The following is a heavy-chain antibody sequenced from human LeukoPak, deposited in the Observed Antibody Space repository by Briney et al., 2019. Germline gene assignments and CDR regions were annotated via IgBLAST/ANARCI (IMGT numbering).Heavy chain of an antibody. V-gene: IGHV3-23*01. CDR1: GFAFSTYA. J-gene: IGHJ4*02. CDR2: ITGSADRT. CDR3: ARPQVVVLNPFDY. Sequence: GGSLRLSCAASGFAFSTYAMSWVRQAPGKGLEWVSAITGSADRTHYADSVKGRFTISRDNSKNIVYLQMNSLRAKDTAVYFCARPQVVVLNPFDYWGQGTLVTVSS. D-gene: IGHD3-10*01.